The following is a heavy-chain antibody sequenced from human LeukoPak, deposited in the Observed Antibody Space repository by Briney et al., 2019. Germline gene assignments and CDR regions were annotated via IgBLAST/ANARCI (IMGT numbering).Heavy chain of an antibody. Sequence: PSETLSLTCAVYGGSFSGYYWSWIRQPPGKGLEWIGEINHSGSTNYNPSLKSRVTISVDTSKNQFSLKLSSVTAADTAVYYCARGWMRSRNDYVWGSYRSVYYFDYWGQGTLVTVSS. CDR2: INHSGST. D-gene: IGHD3-16*02. J-gene: IGHJ4*02. V-gene: IGHV4-34*01. CDR1: GGSFSGYY. CDR3: ARGWMRSRNDYVWGSYRSVYYFDY.